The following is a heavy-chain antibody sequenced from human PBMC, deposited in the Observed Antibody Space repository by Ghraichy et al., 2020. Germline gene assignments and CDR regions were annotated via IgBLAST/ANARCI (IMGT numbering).Heavy chain of an antibody. J-gene: IGHJ4*02. V-gene: IGHV4-59*01. CDR3: ARRGSAAYPFDY. CDR2: VYYSGST. Sequence: SETLSLTCTVSGGSISGFYWNWIRQPPGKGLEWIGYVYYSGSTSYNPSLKSRVTISVDTSKNQFSLKLSSVTAADTAVYYCARRGSAAYPFDYWGQGTLVTVSS. CDR1: GGSISGFY. D-gene: IGHD2-15*01.